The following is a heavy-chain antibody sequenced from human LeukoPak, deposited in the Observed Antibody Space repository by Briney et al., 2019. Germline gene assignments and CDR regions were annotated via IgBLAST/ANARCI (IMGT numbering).Heavy chain of an antibody. CDR2: ISSSSSTI. V-gene: IGHV3-48*04. CDR3: ARPDPMVRGVIRY. D-gene: IGHD3-10*01. Sequence: GGSLRLSCAASGFTFSSYSMNWVRQAPGKGLEWVSYISSSSSTIYYADSVKGRITISRDNAKNSLYLQMNSLRAEDTAVYYCARPDPMVRGVIRYWGQGTLVTVSS. CDR1: GFTFSSYS. J-gene: IGHJ4*02.